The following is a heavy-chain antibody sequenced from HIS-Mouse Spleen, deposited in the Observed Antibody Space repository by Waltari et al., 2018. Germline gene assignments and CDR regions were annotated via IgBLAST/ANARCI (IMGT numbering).Heavy chain of an antibody. Sequence: QVQLVQSGAEVKKPGASVKVSCKASGYTFTSYDINWVRQPTGQGPEWMGWMNPNSGNTGYAQKFQGRVTMTRNTSISTAYMELSSLRSEDTAVYYCARGHDYSNYFDYWGQGTLVTVSS. CDR2: MNPNSGNT. J-gene: IGHJ4*02. CDR1: GYTFTSYD. V-gene: IGHV1-8*01. CDR3: ARGHDYSNYFDY. D-gene: IGHD4-4*01.